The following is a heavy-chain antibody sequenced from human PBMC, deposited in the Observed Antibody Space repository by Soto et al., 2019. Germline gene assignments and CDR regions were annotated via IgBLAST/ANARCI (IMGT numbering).Heavy chain of an antibody. Sequence: EVQLVESGGGLVQPGGSLRLSCAASGFTFSSYSMNWVRQAPGKGLEWVSSISSSSSYIYYADSVKGRFTISRDNAKNSLYLQMNSLRAEDTAVYYCASLTGWRYYYYGMDVWGQGTTVTVSS. J-gene: IGHJ6*02. D-gene: IGHD3-9*01. CDR1: GFTFSSYS. CDR3: ASLTGWRYYYYGMDV. V-gene: IGHV3-21*01. CDR2: ISSSSSYI.